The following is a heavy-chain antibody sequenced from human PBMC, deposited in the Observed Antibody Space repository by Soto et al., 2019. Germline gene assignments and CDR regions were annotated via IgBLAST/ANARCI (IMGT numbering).Heavy chain of an antibody. CDR3: AHILPIWFGGSGAFDI. D-gene: IGHD3-10*01. V-gene: IGHV2-5*02. CDR1: GFSLSTSGVG. J-gene: IGHJ3*02. Sequence: QITLKESGPTLVKPTQTLTLTCTFSGFSLSTSGVGVGWIRQPPGKALEWLALIYWDDDKRYSPSLKSRLTITKDTSKNQVVLTMTNIDPVDTATYYCAHILPIWFGGSGAFDIWGQGTMVTVSS. CDR2: IYWDDDK.